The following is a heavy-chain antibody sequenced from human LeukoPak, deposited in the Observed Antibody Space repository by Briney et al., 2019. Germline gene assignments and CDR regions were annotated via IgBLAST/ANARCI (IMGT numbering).Heavy chain of an antibody. J-gene: IGHJ6*02. V-gene: IGHV3-53*04. CDR2: IYSGGST. D-gene: IGHD2-21*02. CDR1: GFTVSSNY. CDR3: ARAWGDGAFYYYYGMDV. Sequence: GGSLRLSCAASGFTVSSNYMSWVRQAPGKGLEWVSVIYSGGSTYYADSVKGRFTIPRHNSKNTLYLQMSSLRAEDTAVYYCARAWGDGAFYYYYGMDVWGQGTTVTVSS.